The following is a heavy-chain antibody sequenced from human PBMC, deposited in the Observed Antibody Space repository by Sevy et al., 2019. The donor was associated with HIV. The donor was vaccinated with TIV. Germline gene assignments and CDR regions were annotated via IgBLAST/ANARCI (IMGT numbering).Heavy chain of an antibody. CDR3: AVISSILGVVHI. CDR2: ISGSGGST. CDR1: GFIFNSYV. V-gene: IGHV3-23*01. D-gene: IGHD3-3*01. J-gene: IGHJ3*02. Sequence: GGSLRLSCAASGFIFNSYVMNWVRQAPGKGLEWVSGISGSGGSTYYADSVKGRFTISRDNSRNTLDLQMNSLRAEDTAVYYCAVISSILGVVHIWGQGTMVTVSS.